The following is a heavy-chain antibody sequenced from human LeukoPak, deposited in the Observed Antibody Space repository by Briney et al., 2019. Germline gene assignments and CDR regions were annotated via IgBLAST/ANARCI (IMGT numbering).Heavy chain of an antibody. CDR1: GYTFTSYG. Sequence: GASVKVSCKASGYTFTSYGISWVRQAPGQGLEWMGGIIPIFGTANYAQKFQGRVTITTDESTSTAYMELSSLRSEDTAVYYCARDFYDSSGYYSYYFDYWGQGTLVTVSS. J-gene: IGHJ4*02. CDR3: ARDFYDSSGYYSYYFDY. D-gene: IGHD3-22*01. CDR2: IIPIFGTA. V-gene: IGHV1-69*05.